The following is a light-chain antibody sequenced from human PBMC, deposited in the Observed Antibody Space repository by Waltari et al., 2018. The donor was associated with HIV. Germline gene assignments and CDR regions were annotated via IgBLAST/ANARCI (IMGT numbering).Light chain of an antibody. CDR3: QQYNSYSWT. CDR1: QNIGYW. V-gene: IGKV1-5*03. J-gene: IGKJ1*01. CDR2: KAS. Sequence: DIQMTQSPSTLSASVGDRVTITCRASQNIGYWLAWYQQKPGKAPNLLIYKASNLESGVPSRFSGSGSGTEFTLTISSLQPDDFATYYCQQYNSYSWTFGEGTKVEIK.